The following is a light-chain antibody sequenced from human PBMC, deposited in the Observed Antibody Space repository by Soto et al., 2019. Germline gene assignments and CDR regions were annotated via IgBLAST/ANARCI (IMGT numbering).Light chain of an antibody. CDR1: QNINKW. CDR3: QQYNSYSMYS. V-gene: IGKV1-5*03. CDR2: EAS. Sequence: DIQIIQSPSTLSASVGDRFTITCRASQNINKWLAWYQQKPGKAPNLLIYEASKSEGGVPSRFSGSGSETEFTLTISSLQPDDSATYYCQQYNSYSMYSFGQGTNLETK. J-gene: IGKJ2*03.